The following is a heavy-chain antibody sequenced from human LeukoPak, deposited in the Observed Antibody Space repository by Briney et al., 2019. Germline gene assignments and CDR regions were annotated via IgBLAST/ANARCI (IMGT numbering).Heavy chain of an antibody. D-gene: IGHD6-19*01. Sequence: SETLSHTCTVSGDSLKNHIYYWAWIRQPPGKGLEWIGTVYYNGNTYYRPSLKSRVPISVDTSNNQFSLHLSSVNAADTAVYYCARLKALAGHRGAFDVWGQGALVTVSS. CDR1: GDSLKNHIYY. CDR3: ARLKALAGHRGAFDV. CDR2: VYYNGNT. V-gene: IGHV4-39*01. J-gene: IGHJ3*01.